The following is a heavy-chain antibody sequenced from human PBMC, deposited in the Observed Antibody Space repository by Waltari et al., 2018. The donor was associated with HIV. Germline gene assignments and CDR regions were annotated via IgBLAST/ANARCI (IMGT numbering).Heavy chain of an antibody. V-gene: IGHV1-18*01. CDR2: ISAYNGNT. J-gene: IGHJ5*02. D-gene: IGHD2-2*01. CDR3: ARVGCSSASCYSGWFDP. CDR1: GYTFTRYV. Sequence: QAQLAQSGAEVKKPGASVKVSCQASGYTFTRYVISWVRQAPGQGLEWLGWISAYNGNTNYAQKLQGRVTMTTDTSTSTAYMELRSLRSDDTAVYYCARVGCSSASCYSGWFDPWGQGTLVTVSS.